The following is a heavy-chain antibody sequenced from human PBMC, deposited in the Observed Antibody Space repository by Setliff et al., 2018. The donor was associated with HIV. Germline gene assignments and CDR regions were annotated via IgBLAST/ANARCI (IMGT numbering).Heavy chain of an antibody. CDR1: GGSFSGYF. D-gene: IGHD6-19*01. CDR3: ARSGALATSTWSPFDY. CDR2: INHSGST. Sequence: SETLSLTCAVYGGSFSGYFWSWIRQSPGKGLQWIGEINHSGSTTYNPSLKSRVTISVDTSKNQLSLKLSAVTAADTALYYCARSGALATSTWSPFDYWGHGNQVTV. V-gene: IGHV4-34*01. J-gene: IGHJ4*01.